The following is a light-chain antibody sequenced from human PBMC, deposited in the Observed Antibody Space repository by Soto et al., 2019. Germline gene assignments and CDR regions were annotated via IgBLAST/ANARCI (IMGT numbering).Light chain of an antibody. V-gene: IGKV1-39*01. Sequence: DIQMTQSPSSLSVSIGDRVIITCRASQSISTYLNWYQYKPGKAPRLVIFRSSTLQSGVPSRFSGRGSGTDFTLTISSLQPGDFATYFCQQTFSPYVSFGGGTRVEI. CDR3: QQTFSPYVS. J-gene: IGKJ4*01. CDR1: QSISTY. CDR2: RSS.